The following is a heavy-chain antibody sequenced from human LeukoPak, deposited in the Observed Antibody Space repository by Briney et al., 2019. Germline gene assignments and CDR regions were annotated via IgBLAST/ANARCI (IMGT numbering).Heavy chain of an antibody. CDR3: ASDYGDYLYYFDY. CDR1: GYTFTGYY. J-gene: IGHJ4*02. V-gene: IGHV1-2*02. CDR2: INPNSGGT. Sequence: ASVKGSCKASGYTFTGYYMHWVRQAPGQGLEWMGWINPNSGGTNYAQKFQGRVTMTRDTSISTAYMELSRLRSDDTAVYYCASDYGDYLYYFDYWGQGTLVTVSS. D-gene: IGHD4-17*01.